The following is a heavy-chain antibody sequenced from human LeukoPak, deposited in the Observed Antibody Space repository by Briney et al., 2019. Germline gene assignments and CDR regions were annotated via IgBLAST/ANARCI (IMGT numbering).Heavy chain of an antibody. CDR1: GGSMSSYS. CDR3: ARDSYGYSGWSLRGAFDI. J-gene: IGHJ3*02. V-gene: IGHV4-59*12. D-gene: IGHD5-12*01. Sequence: SETLSLTCTVPGGSMSSYSWSWIRQPPGEGLEWIGFVYYSGSTNYNPSLKSRVTISVDTSKNQFSLKVNSVTAADTAVYYCARDSYGYSGWSLRGAFDIWGQGTMVTVSS. CDR2: VYYSGST.